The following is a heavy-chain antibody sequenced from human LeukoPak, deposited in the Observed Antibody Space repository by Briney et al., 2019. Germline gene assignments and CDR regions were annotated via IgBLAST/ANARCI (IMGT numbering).Heavy chain of an antibody. CDR3: ARDQYSSSSRNDY. J-gene: IGHJ4*02. CDR1: GYTFTGYY. Sequence: ASVKVSCKASGYTFTGYYMHWVRQAPGQGLEWMGWINPNSGGTSYAQKFRARVTMTTHTSTSTVYMELSSLRSEDTAVYYCARDQYSSSSRNDYWGQGTLVTVSS. CDR2: INPNSGGT. V-gene: IGHV1-46*01. D-gene: IGHD6-6*01.